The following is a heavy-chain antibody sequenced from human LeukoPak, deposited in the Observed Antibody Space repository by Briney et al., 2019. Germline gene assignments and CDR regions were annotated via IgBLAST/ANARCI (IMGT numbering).Heavy chain of an antibody. CDR2: ISAYNGNT. Sequence: ASVKVSCKASGGAFSSYAISWVPQAPGQGLEWMGWISAYNGNTNYAQKLQGRVTMTTDTSTSTAYMELRSLRSDDTAVYYCARDRPIDYYGSGSPPDLDYWGQGTLVTVSS. CDR1: GGAFSSYA. J-gene: IGHJ4*02. D-gene: IGHD3-10*01. CDR3: ARDRPIDYYGSGSPPDLDY. V-gene: IGHV1-18*01.